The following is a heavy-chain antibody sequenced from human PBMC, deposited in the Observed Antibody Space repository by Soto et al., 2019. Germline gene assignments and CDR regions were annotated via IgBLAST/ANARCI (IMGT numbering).Heavy chain of an antibody. CDR3: ARDQVVGKPWHAFDI. CDR1: GGSISSGGYY. V-gene: IGHV4-31*03. D-gene: IGHD2-2*01. Sequence: SETLSLTCTVSGGSISSGGYYWSWIRQHPGKGLGWIGYIYYSGSTYYNPSLKSRVTISVDTSKNQFSLKLISVTAADTAVYYCARDQVVGKPWHAFDIWGQGTMVTVSS. J-gene: IGHJ3*02. CDR2: IYYSGST.